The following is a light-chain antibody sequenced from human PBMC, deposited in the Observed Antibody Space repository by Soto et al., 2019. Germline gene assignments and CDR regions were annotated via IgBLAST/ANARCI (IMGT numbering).Light chain of an antibody. CDR2: GAS. Sequence: WTQSAGTLSLSAGERATLSCRASQSVSNNYLAWYQQKPGQAPRLRIYGASNRATGIPDRLSGSGSGTDFTLTISRMEPEDFAVYYCQQYGSSGTVGQGTKVDIK. CDR1: QSVSNNY. J-gene: IGKJ1*01. CDR3: QQYGSSGT. V-gene: IGKV3-20*01.